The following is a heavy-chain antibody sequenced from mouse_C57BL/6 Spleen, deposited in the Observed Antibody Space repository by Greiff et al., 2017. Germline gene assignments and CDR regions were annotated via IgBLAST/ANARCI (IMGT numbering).Heavy chain of an antibody. CDR3: ARRRYYGSSLYAMDD. D-gene: IGHD1-1*01. CDR2: IYPGDGDT. Sequence: QVQLQQSGPELVKPGASVKISCKASGYAFSSSWMNWVKQRPGKGLEWIGRIYPGDGDTNYNGKFKGKATLTEDKSSSTAYMQLSSLTSEDSAVYFCARRRYYGSSLYAMDDWGQGTSVTVSS. V-gene: IGHV1-82*01. J-gene: IGHJ4*01. CDR1: GYAFSSSW.